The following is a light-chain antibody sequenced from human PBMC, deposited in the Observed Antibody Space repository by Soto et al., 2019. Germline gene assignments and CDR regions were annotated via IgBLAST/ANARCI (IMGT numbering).Light chain of an antibody. J-gene: IGLJ2*01. CDR1: SSDVGSYNL. CDR3: CSYAGSSTPV. V-gene: IGLV2-23*01. CDR2: EGS. Sequence: QSVLTQPASVSGSPGQSITISCTGTSSDVGSYNLVSWYQQHPGKAPKLMIYEGSKRPSGVSNRFSGSKPGNTASLTISGLQAEDEADYYCCSYAGSSTPVFGGGTKLTVL.